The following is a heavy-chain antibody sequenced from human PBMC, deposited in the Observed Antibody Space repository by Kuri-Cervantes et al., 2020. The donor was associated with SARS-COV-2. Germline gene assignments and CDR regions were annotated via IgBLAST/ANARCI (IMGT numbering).Heavy chain of an antibody. J-gene: IGHJ1*01. D-gene: IGHD4-11*01. CDR2: SSNKVYRYTT. CDR1: GFTFSDHY. V-gene: IGHV3-72*01. CDR3: ARSLTTTYSF. Sequence: GESLKISCATSGFTFSDHYIDWVRQAPGKGLEWVGRSSNKVYRYTTEYATSVKGRFTISRDFSKNSLSLQMDSLTTEDTAVYYCARSLTTTYSFWGLGTLVTVSS.